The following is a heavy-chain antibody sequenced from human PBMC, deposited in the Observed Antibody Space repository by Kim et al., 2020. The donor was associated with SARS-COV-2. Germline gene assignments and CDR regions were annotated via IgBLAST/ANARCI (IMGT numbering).Heavy chain of an antibody. J-gene: IGHJ4*02. Sequence: YADSVKGRFTISRDNSKNTLYLQMDSLRAEDTAVYYCAKGRGGYSPQPDYWGQGTLVTVSS. D-gene: IGHD5-18*01. CDR3: AKGRGGYSPQPDY. V-gene: IGHV3-23*03.